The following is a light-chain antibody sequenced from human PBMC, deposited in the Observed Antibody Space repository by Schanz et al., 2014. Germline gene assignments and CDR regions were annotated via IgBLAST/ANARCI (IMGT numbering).Light chain of an antibody. V-gene: IGKV3-20*01. Sequence: EIVLTQSPGTLSLSPGERATLSCRASQSVSSSYLAWYQQKPGQAPRLLIYEASSRATGIPDRFSGSGSGADFTLTISSLQPEDFATYYCQQTYSTVWTFGQGTKVEIK. CDR1: QSVSSSY. CDR3: QQTYSTVWT. CDR2: EAS. J-gene: IGKJ1*01.